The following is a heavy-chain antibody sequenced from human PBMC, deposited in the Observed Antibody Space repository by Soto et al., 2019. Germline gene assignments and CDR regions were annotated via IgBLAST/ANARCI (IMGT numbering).Heavy chain of an antibody. V-gene: IGHV4-34*01. J-gene: IGHJ3*02. CDR3: AGVLGCCSSTSCDAFDI. Sequence: SETLSLTCAVYGGSFSGYYWSWIRQPPGKGLEWIGEINHSGSTNYNPSLKSRVTISVDTSKNQFSLKLSSVTAADTAVYYCAGVLGCCSSTSCDAFDIWGQGTMVTVSS. CDR1: GGSFSGYY. CDR2: INHSGST. D-gene: IGHD2-2*01.